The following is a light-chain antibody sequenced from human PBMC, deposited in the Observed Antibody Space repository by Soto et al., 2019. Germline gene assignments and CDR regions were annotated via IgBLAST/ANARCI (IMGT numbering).Light chain of an antibody. CDR1: QRISSW. V-gene: IGKV1-5*03. Sequence: DIPMTQSPSTLSASVGDRVTITCRASQRISSWLAWYQHKPGKAPKLLIYKASSLESGVPSRFSGSGSGTEFTLTISSLQPDDFATYYCQQYNTYWTFGQGTKVEIK. CDR3: QQYNTYWT. J-gene: IGKJ1*01. CDR2: KAS.